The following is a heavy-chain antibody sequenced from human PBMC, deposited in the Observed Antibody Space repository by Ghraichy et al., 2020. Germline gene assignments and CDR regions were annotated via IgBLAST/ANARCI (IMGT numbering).Heavy chain of an antibody. Sequence: SETLSPTCTVSGGSLSSYYWSWIRQPPGKGLEWIGSIHHSGSTNYNPSLNSRVTISVDTSTNQFSLKLSSVTDAGTAVYYCARDRAPSYYDSSGYAIDIWGQGTMVTVSS. CDR1: GGSLSSYY. CDR2: IHHSGST. J-gene: IGHJ3*02. CDR3: ARDRAPSYYDSSGYAIDI. V-gene: IGHV4-59*01. D-gene: IGHD3-22*01.